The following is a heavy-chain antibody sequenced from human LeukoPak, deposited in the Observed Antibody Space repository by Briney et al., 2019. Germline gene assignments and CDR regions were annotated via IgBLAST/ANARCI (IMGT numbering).Heavy chain of an antibody. Sequence: SGGSRSLSWAASGSTLRSYWMHWVRQAPGKGLGWVSHINSDGSSTNYADSVKGRFTISRDNAKNTLYLQMNSLRTGDTAVYYCARGDFGDYVPLLYWGQGTLVTVSS. CDR1: GSTLRSYW. CDR3: ARGDFGDYVPLLY. D-gene: IGHD4-17*01. J-gene: IGHJ4*02. CDR2: INSDGSST. V-gene: IGHV3-74*01.